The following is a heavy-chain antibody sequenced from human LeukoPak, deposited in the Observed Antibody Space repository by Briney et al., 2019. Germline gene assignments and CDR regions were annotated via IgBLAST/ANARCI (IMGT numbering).Heavy chain of an antibody. Sequence: PGGSLRHSCAASGFTFSSYEMNWVRQAPGKGLEWVSYISSSGSTIYYADSVKGRFTISRDNAKNSLYLQMNSLRAEDTAVYYCASSRLYCSGGSCYESHWGQGTLVTVSS. CDR3: ASSRLYCSGGSCYESH. D-gene: IGHD2-15*01. J-gene: IGHJ4*02. V-gene: IGHV3-48*03. CDR2: ISSSGSTI. CDR1: GFTFSSYE.